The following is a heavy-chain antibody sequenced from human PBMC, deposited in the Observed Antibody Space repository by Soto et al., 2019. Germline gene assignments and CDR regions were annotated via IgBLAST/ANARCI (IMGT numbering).Heavy chain of an antibody. CDR2: IVPIFGTE. J-gene: IGHJ6*02. D-gene: IGHD2-15*01. CDR1: RGTFRNYA. CDR3: ARDTDASGGYGGDMDV. V-gene: IGHV1-69*01. Sequence: QVQLVQSGAEVKKPGSSVKVSCKAPRGTFRNYAISWVRQAPGQGLEWMGGIVPIFGTEHYAQKFQGRVTITADESTSTGYMELSSLRFEDTAVYYCARDTDASGGYGGDMDVWGQGTTVTVSS.